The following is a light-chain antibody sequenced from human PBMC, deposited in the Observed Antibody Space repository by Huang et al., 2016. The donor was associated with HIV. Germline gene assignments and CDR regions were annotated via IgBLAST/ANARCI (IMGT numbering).Light chain of an antibody. CDR1: QSVSISY. CDR3: QQYDSSPWT. Sequence: EIVLTQSPGTLSLSPGERATLSCRASQSVSISYLAWYQQQPGQAPRLLFYGASSRATCIPDRFSGSGSGTDFTLTISRLEPEDFAVYYCQQYDSSPWTFGQGTKVEIK. CDR2: GAS. J-gene: IGKJ1*01. V-gene: IGKV3-20*01.